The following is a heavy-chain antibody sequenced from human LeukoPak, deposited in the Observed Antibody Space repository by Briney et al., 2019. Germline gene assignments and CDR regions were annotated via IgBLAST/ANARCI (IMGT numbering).Heavy chain of an antibody. Sequence: ASVKVSCKASGYSYTGYYMHWARQDPGQGLEWMGWINANSGGTQYAQKFQGRFTMTRDTSISTAYMELTRLRSDDTAVYYCARDGYCSGGTCPDLDYWGQGTLVTVSS. CDR2: INANSGGT. J-gene: IGHJ4*02. V-gene: IGHV1-2*02. D-gene: IGHD2-15*01. CDR1: GYSYTGYY. CDR3: ARDGYCSGGTCPDLDY.